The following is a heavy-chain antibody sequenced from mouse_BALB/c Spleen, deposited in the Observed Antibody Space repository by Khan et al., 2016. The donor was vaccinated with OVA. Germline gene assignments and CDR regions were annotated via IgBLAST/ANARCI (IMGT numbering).Heavy chain of an antibody. CDR3: SRSGYGTFAY. V-gene: IGHV1-18*01. CDR2: INPNNGGT. Sequence: VRLQQSGPELVKPGASVKIPCKASGYTFTDYIMDWVKQSHGKSLEWIGDINPNNGGTIYNQKLMGKATLTVDKSSSTAYMELRSLTSEDTAVYYCSRSGYGTFAYWGPGTLVTVSA. J-gene: IGHJ3*01. CDR1: GYTFTDYI. D-gene: IGHD2-1*01.